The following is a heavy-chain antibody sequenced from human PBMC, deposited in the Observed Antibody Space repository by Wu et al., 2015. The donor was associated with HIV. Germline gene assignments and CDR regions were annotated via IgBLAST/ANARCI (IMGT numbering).Heavy chain of an antibody. CDR2: INPSSGST. CDR1: AYSFIDHY. J-gene: IGHJ5*02. V-gene: IGHV1-46*01. CDR3: ARAGGFCSGTSCLDL. D-gene: IGHD2-2*03. Sequence: QVQLVQSGAEVKRPGASVKISCKASAYSFIDHYIHWVRQAPGRGLEWVGIINPSSGSTSYAQNFKGRVAMTRDTSTATVYMELSSLRSEDTALYSCARAGGFCSGTSCLDLWGQGTLVTVFS.